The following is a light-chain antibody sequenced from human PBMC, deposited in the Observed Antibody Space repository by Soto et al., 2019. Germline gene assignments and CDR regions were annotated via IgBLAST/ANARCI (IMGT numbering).Light chain of an antibody. CDR3: QQYYSIPLT. CDR1: QTVLYRSTNKNY. J-gene: IGKJ4*01. CDR2: WAS. V-gene: IGKV4-1*01. Sequence: DIVMTQSPESLAVSLGERATINCKSSQTVLYRSTNKNYLAWYQQKPGQPPKLLIYWASTRESGVPDRLSGSGSGTDFTLPISSLDDEDVAVYYTQQYYSIPLTFGGGTQVEIK.